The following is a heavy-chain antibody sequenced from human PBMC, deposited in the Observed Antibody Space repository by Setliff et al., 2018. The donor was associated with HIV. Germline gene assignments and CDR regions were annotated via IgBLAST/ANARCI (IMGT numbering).Heavy chain of an antibody. CDR3: ARVPVAGANWFDP. D-gene: IGHD2-21*01. Sequence: SETLSLTCTVSGGSMNSYYWSWIRQPPGKGLEWIGYIYTSGSTKYNPSLKSRVTILADPSKNQFSLRLSSVTAADQGVYYCARVPVAGANWFDPWGLGTLVTVSS. V-gene: IGHV4-4*09. CDR2: IYTSGST. CDR1: GGSMNSYY. J-gene: IGHJ5*02.